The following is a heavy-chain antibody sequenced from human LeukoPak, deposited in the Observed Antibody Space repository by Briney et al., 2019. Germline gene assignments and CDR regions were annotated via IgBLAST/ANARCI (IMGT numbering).Heavy chain of an antibody. V-gene: IGHV3-30-3*01. J-gene: IGHJ4*02. D-gene: IGHD3-22*01. Sequence: PGRSLRLSCAASGFTFSSYAMHWVRQAPGKGLEWVAVISYDGSNKYYADSVKGRFTISRDNSKNPLYLQMNSLRAEDTAVYYCPRERYYYDSSGSYYFDYWGQGTLVTVSS. CDR1: GFTFSSYA. CDR3: PRERYYYDSSGSYYFDY. CDR2: ISYDGSNK.